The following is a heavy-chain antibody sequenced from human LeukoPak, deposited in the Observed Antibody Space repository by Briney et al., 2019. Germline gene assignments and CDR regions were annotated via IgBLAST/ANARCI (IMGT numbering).Heavy chain of an antibody. CDR1: GFTFSSYG. Sequence: GGSLRLSCAASGFTFSSYGMHWVRQAPGKGLEWVAFIRYGGSNKYYADSVKGRFTISRDNSKNTLYLQMNSLRAEDTAVYYCAKDLGYCSSTSCQGGDYWGQGTLVTVSS. D-gene: IGHD2-2*01. V-gene: IGHV3-30*02. J-gene: IGHJ4*02. CDR2: IRYGGSNK. CDR3: AKDLGYCSSTSCQGGDY.